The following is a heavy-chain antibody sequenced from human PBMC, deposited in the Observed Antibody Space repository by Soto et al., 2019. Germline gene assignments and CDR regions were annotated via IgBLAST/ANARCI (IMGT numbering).Heavy chain of an antibody. CDR2: LYFSGIT. Sequence: TSETLSLTCTVSGGSISRSSYFWGWLRQPPGKGLEWIGTLYFSGITYYNPSLKPRVTISVDTSNTHLSLNLSSVTAADTAVYYCARDSSGSGSYHCDYWGQGPLVTVSS. D-gene: IGHD3-10*01. V-gene: IGHV4-39*02. CDR1: GGSISRSSYF. CDR3: ARDSSGSGSYHCDY. J-gene: IGHJ4*02.